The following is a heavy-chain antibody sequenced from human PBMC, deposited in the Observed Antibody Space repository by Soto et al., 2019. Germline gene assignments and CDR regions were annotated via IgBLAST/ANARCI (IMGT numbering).Heavy chain of an antibody. J-gene: IGHJ6*03. V-gene: IGHV4-59*01. D-gene: IGHD3-3*01. CDR3: ARGGGFWSGYLAPYYYYYMDV. CDR2: IYYSGST. CDR1: GGSISSYC. Sequence: SETLSLTCTVSGGSISSYCWSWIRQPPGKGLEWIGYIYYSGSTNYNPSLKSRVTISVDTSKNQFSLKLSSVTAADTAVYYCARGGGFWSGYLAPYYYYYMDVWGKGTTVTVSS.